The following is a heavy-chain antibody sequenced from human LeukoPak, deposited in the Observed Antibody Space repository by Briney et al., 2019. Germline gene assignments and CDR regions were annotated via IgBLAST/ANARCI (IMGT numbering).Heavy chain of an antibody. CDR3: ANGAGRGAAWIQLWSPPLDY. CDR2: INHSGST. Sequence: SETLSLTCAVSGGSISSSNWWSWVRQPPGKGLEWIGEINHSGSTNYNPSLKSRVTISVDTSKNQFSLKLSSVTAADTAVYYCANGAGRGAAWIQLWSPPLDYWGQGTLVTVSS. D-gene: IGHD5-18*01. J-gene: IGHJ4*02. CDR1: GGSISSSNW. V-gene: IGHV4-4*02.